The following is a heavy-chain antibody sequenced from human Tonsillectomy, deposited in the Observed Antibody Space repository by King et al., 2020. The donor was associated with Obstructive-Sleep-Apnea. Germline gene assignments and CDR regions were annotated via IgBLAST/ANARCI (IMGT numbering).Heavy chain of an antibody. D-gene: IGHD4-23*01. J-gene: IGHJ6*02. CDR2: ISYDGSNK. CDR3: ARDKTVEIYYYGMDV. CDR1: GFTFSNYA. V-gene: IGHV3-30-3*01. Sequence: VQLVESGGGVVQPGRSLRLSCAASGFTFSNYAMHWVRQAPGKGLEWVAIISYDGSNKYYADSVKGRFTISRDNSKNTLYPQMNSLRAADTAVYYCARDKTVEIYYYGMDVWGQGTTVTVSS.